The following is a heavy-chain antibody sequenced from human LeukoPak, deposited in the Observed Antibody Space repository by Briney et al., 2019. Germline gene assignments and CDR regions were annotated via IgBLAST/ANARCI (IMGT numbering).Heavy chain of an antibody. J-gene: IGHJ4*02. CDR2: MNPDSGNT. CDR1: GYTFTSCD. Sequence: ASVKVSCKASGYTFTSCDINWVRQATGQGLEWMGWMNPDSGNTGYAQKFQGRVTMTRNTSISTAYMELSSLRSEDTAVYYCARGRFSSSWYRTDYWGQGTLVTVSS. V-gene: IGHV1-8*01. CDR3: ARGRFSSSWYRTDY. D-gene: IGHD6-13*01.